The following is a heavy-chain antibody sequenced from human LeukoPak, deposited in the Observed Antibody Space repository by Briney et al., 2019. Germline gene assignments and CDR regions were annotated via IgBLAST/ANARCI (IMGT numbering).Heavy chain of an antibody. CDR2: IYYSGNT. Sequence: PLETLSLTCTVSGGYISNYFWSWIRQPPGKGLEWIGFIYYSGNTNCNPSLKSRVTISVDTSKNQFSLKLSSVTAADTAVYYCARESHCSSTTCYSPGVDYWGQGTLVTVSS. CDR3: ARESHCSSTTCYSPGVDY. CDR1: GGYISNYF. J-gene: IGHJ4*02. D-gene: IGHD2-2*01. V-gene: IGHV4-59*12.